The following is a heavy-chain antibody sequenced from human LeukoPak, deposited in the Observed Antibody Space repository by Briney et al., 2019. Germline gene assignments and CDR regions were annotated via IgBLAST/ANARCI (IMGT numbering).Heavy chain of an antibody. Sequence: GGSLRLSCAASGFTFSSYGMHWVRQAPGKGLEWVAVISYGGSNKYYADSVKGRFTISRDNSKNTLYLQMNSLRAEDTAVYYCASSLWFGELLPYFDYWGQGTLVTVSS. CDR3: ASSLWFGELLPYFDY. D-gene: IGHD3-10*01. V-gene: IGHV3-30*03. J-gene: IGHJ4*02. CDR1: GFTFSSYG. CDR2: ISYGGSNK.